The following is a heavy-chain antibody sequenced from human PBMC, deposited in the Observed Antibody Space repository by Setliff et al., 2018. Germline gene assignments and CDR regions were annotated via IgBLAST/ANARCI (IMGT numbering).Heavy chain of an antibody. CDR2: IIPIFGTA. Sequence: SVKVSCKASGGTFSIYTISWVRQAPGQGLEWMGRIIPIFGTANYAQKFQGRVTITADKSTSTAYMKLSSLRSEDTAVYYCAISTIFGVVSPTPDAFDTWGQGTMVTVSS. J-gene: IGHJ3*02. CDR1: GGTFSIYT. V-gene: IGHV1-69*08. D-gene: IGHD3-3*01. CDR3: AISTIFGVVSPTPDAFDT.